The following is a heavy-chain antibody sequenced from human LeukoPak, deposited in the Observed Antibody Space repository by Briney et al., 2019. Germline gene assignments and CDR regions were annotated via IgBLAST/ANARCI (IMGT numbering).Heavy chain of an antibody. V-gene: IGHV4-39*01. D-gene: IGHD3-10*01. CDR2: IFYTGSI. Sequence: SETLSLTCTVSGGSISSSSYYWGWVRQPPGKGLEWIGTIFYTGSIYYNPSLKSRVSISVYTSKIQLSLKLSSVTAADTAVYYCAWGSGSYWSFDYWGQGTLVTVSS. CDR1: GGSISSSSYY. J-gene: IGHJ4*02. CDR3: AWGSGSYWSFDY.